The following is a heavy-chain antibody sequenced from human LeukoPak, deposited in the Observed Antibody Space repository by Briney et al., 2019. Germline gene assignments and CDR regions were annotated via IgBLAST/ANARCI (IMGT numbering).Heavy chain of an antibody. D-gene: IGHD3-3*01. V-gene: IGHV3-23*01. Sequence: PGGSLRLSCAASGFTFSSYAMSWVRQAPGKGLEWVSGSGSGGTIYYADSVRGRFTISRDNSKNTLYLQMNSLGAEDTAVYYCAKDFWSGYYPNYWGQGTLVTVSS. CDR3: AKDFWSGYYPNY. CDR1: GFTFSSYA. CDR2: SGSGGTI. J-gene: IGHJ4*02.